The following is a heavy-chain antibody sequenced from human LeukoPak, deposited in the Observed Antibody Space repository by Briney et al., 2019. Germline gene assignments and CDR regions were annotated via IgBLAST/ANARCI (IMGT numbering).Heavy chain of an antibody. CDR2: INHSGST. CDR3: ARGFHTDV. CDR1: GGSFSGYY. J-gene: IGHJ6*02. D-gene: IGHD2/OR15-2a*01. Sequence: SETLSLTCAVYGGSFSGYYWSWIRQPPGKGLEWIGEINHSGSTNYNPSLKSRVTISVDTSKNQFSLKLSSVTAADTAVYYCARGFHTDVWGQGTTVTVSS. V-gene: IGHV4-34*01.